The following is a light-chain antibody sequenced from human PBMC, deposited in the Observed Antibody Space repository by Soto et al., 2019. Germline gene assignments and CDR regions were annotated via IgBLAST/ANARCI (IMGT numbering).Light chain of an antibody. CDR3: TSYAGSNIPVV. CDR2: EVS. CDR1: SSDVGGYNF. J-gene: IGLJ2*01. V-gene: IGLV2-8*01. Sequence: QSVLTQPPPASGSPGQSVTISCTGTSSDVGGYNFVSWYQQHPGKAPKLMIYEVSKRPSGVPDRFSGSKSGNTASLTVSGLQADDEADYYCTSYAGSNIPVVFGGGTKLTVL.